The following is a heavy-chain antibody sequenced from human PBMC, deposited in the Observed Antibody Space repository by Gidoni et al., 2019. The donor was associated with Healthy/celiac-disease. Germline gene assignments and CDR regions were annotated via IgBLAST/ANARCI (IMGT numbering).Heavy chain of an antibody. CDR2: MYYSGST. J-gene: IGHJ5*02. D-gene: IGHD4-17*01. Sequence: QVQLQESGPGLVKPSQTLYHTCTFSGGSISRCGYYWSWIRQHPGQGLEWIGYMYYSGSTYYNPSLKSRVTISVDTSKNQFSLKLSSVTAADTAVYYCARETVEWDGDRQGFDPWGQGTLVTVSS. CDR3: ARETVEWDGDRQGFDP. CDR1: GGSISRCGYY. V-gene: IGHV4-31*03.